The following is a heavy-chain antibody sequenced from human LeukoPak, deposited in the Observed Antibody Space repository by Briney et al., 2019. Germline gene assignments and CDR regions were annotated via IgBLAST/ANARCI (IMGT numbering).Heavy chain of an antibody. D-gene: IGHD2-15*01. CDR2: IKSDGGST. CDR3: ARGSGYCSGGSCYSFKDY. J-gene: IGHJ4*02. Sequence: GGSLRLSCAASGFSFSTTWMHWVRQAPGKGLVWVSVIKSDGGSTNYADSVKGRFTISRDNAKNTLYLQMNSLRAEDTAVYYCARGSGYCSGGSCYSFKDYWGQGTLVTVSS. V-gene: IGHV3-74*01. CDR1: GFSFSTTW.